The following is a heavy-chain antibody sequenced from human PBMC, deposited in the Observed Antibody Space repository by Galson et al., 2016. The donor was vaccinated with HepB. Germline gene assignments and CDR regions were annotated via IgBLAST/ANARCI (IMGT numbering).Heavy chain of an antibody. CDR1: GFSLSTSGVG. V-gene: IGHV2-5*02. D-gene: IGHD1-26*01. J-gene: IGHJ4*02. CDR3: ARRRHRDGSYRPFDY. CDR2: IHWDDDK. Sequence: PALVKPTQTLTLTCTFSGFSLSTSGVGVGWIRQPPGKALEWLALIHWDDDKRYSPSLKSRLTITKETSKNQVVLTMTNMDPVDPATYYCARRRHRDGSYRPFDYWGQGTLVTVSS.